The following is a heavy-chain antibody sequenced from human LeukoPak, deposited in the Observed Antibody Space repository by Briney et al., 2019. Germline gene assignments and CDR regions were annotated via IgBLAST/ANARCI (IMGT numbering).Heavy chain of an antibody. Sequence: GASVKVSCKVSGYTLSEQSIHWVRQGPGKGLEWMAGFVLEDGERIYAQKFRGRVRVTEDTSTDTAYMELSSLRSEDTAVYYCATLDLPPSTAAVASWGQGTLVTVSS. CDR2: FVLEDGER. D-gene: IGHD6-13*01. CDR3: ATLDLPPSTAAVAS. V-gene: IGHV1-24*01. CDR1: GYTLSEQS. J-gene: IGHJ5*01.